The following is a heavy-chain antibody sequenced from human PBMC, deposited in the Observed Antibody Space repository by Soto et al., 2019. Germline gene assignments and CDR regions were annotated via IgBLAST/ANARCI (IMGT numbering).Heavy chain of an antibody. Sequence: QLQVQESGPGLVKPSETLSLTCSVSGGSVSSSSYYWGWIRQPPGKGLEWIGSIYYSGSTYYNPSLKSRVTISVDTSKNQFSLKLSSVTAADTAVDYCASWNWFMGRDYWGQGTLVTVSS. V-gene: IGHV4-39*01. CDR2: IYYSGST. J-gene: IGHJ4*02. CDR3: ASWNWFMGRDY. D-gene: IGHD1-1*01. CDR1: GGSVSSSSYY.